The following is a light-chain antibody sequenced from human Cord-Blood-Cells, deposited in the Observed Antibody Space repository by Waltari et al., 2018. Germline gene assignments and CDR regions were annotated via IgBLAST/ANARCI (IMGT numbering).Light chain of an antibody. Sequence: DIQMTQSPSTLSASVGDRVTITCRASQSISSWLAWYQQKPGKAPKLLIYKAASLESGVPSRFSGSGSGTEFTLTISSLQPDDFATYYCQQYNSYPYTFGQGTKLEIK. CDR1: QSISSW. CDR2: KAA. V-gene: IGKV1-5*03. J-gene: IGKJ2*01. CDR3: QQYNSYPYT.